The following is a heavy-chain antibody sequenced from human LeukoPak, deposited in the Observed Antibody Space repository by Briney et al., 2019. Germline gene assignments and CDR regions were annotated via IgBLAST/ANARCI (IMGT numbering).Heavy chain of an antibody. CDR3: VRDAGIVIVGASTSRGMDV. CDR2: MSPTSGNT. J-gene: IGHJ6*02. V-gene: IGHV1-8*01. D-gene: IGHD2/OR15-2a*01. CDR1: GYTFTNYD. Sequence: ASVKVSCKASGYTFTNYDINWVRQATGQGFEWMGWMSPTSGNTGYPPKFQRRVTMTRDTSTSTAYLELSSLRSEDTAVYYCVRDAGIVIVGASTSRGMDVWGQGTTVIVSS.